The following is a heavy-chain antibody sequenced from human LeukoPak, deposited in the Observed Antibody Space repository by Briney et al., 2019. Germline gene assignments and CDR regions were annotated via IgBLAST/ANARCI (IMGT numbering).Heavy chain of an antibody. D-gene: IGHD2-21*01. J-gene: IGHJ2*01. V-gene: IGHV3-64D*06. CDR1: GFTFSSYA. Sequence: PGGSLRLSCSAPGFTFSSYAMHWVRQAPGKGLEYVSAISSNGGSTYYADSVKGRFTISRDNSKNTLYLQMSSLSAEDTAVYYCVKDIVADPPYRSRLAYGYFDLWGRGTLVTVSS. CDR3: VKDIVADPPYRSRLAYGYFDL. CDR2: ISSNGGST.